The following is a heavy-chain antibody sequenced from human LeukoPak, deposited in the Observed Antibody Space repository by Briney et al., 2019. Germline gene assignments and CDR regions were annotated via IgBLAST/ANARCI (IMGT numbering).Heavy chain of an antibody. CDR3: ARDPYYYESSGYFFGAFDI. D-gene: IGHD3-22*01. CDR2: IKQDGSEK. J-gene: IGHJ3*02. CDR1: GFTVNSHY. Sequence: GGSLRLSCAASGFTVNSHYMSWVRQAPGKGLEWVANIKQDGSEKFYVDSVKGRFTISRDNAKNSLHLQMNSLRAEDTAVYYCARDPYYYESSGYFFGAFDIWGQGTMVTVSS. V-gene: IGHV3-7*01.